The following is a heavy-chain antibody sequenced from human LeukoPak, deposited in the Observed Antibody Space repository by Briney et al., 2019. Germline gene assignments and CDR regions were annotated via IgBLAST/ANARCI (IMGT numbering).Heavy chain of an antibody. Sequence: GGSLRLSCAASGFTFDDYAMHWVRQAPGKGLEWVSGISWNSGSIGYADSVKGRFTISRDNAKNSLYLQMNSLRAEDTALYYCAKGHQWELLRSFDYWGQGTLVTVSS. J-gene: IGHJ4*02. D-gene: IGHD1-26*01. CDR1: GFTFDDYA. V-gene: IGHV3-9*01. CDR3: AKGHQWELLRSFDY. CDR2: ISWNSGSI.